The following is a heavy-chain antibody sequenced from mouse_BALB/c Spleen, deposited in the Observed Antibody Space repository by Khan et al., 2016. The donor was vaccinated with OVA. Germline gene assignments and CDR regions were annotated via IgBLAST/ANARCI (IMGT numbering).Heavy chain of an antibody. D-gene: IGHD3-1*01. Sequence: QVQLKQSGAELVRPGTSVKMSCKAAGYTFTNYWIGWVKQRPGHGLEWIGDTYPGGGYTNSNQKFKGKATLTADTSSSTAYMQLSGLTSEDSAIYYCARRGASRATGDYFDYWGQGTTLTVSA. J-gene: IGHJ2*01. V-gene: IGHV1-63*02. CDR3: ARRGASRATGDYFDY. CDR1: GYTFTNYW. CDR2: TYPGGGYT.